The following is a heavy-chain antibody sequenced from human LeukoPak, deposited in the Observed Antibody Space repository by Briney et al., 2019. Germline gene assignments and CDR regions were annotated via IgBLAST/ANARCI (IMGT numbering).Heavy chain of an antibody. Sequence: SETLSLTCAVYGGSFSGYYWSWIRQPPGKGLEWIGEINHSGSTNYNPSLKSRVTISVDTSKNQFSLKLSSVTAADTAVYYCARLGGGWYRSDWGQGTLVTVSS. CDR2: INHSGST. J-gene: IGHJ4*02. CDR3: ARLGGGWYRSD. CDR1: GGSFSGYY. D-gene: IGHD6-19*01. V-gene: IGHV4-34*01.